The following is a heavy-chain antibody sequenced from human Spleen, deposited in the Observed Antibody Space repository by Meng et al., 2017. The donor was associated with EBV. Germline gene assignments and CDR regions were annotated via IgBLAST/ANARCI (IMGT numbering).Heavy chain of an antibody. CDR2: VSTFNGNT. Sequence: QVQLMQSGAEVKKPGASVKVSCKASGYIFNTYGISWVRQAPGQGLEGMGWVSTFNGNTNYAQKFQDRVTLTADTTTSTVYMELRSLRSDDTAVYYCARLRGSGTYSTYWGQGTLVTVS. CDR3: ARLRGSGTYSTY. D-gene: IGHD3-10*01. CDR1: GYIFNTYG. V-gene: IGHV1-18*01. J-gene: IGHJ4*02.